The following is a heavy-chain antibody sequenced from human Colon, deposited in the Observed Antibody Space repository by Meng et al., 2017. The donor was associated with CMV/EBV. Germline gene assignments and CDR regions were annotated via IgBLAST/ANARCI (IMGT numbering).Heavy chain of an antibody. Sequence: SETLSLTCSVSGDSSGSYYWSWIRQPPGKGLEWIGYVSYTGRATYNPAFTSRVTMSVDASESHFSLNLTSVTAADSALYFCARAQNVIPELFDSWGQGTLVTVSS. CDR3: ARAQNVIPELFDS. J-gene: IGHJ4*02. CDR1: GDSSGSYY. CDR2: VSYTGRA. V-gene: IGHV4-59*01. D-gene: IGHD3-10*01.